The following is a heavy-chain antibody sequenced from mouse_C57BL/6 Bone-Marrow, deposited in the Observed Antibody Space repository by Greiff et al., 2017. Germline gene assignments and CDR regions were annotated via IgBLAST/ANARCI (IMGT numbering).Heavy chain of an antibody. CDR1: GYTFTSYG. Sequence: VQLQQSGAELARPGASVKLSCKASGYTFTSYGISWVKQRTGQGLEWIGEIYPRSGNTYYNEKFKGKATLTADKSSSTGYMELRSLTSEDSAVYFCARGWLPYAMDYWGQGTSVTVSS. CDR3: ARGWLPYAMDY. J-gene: IGHJ4*01. D-gene: IGHD2-2*01. V-gene: IGHV1-81*01. CDR2: IYPRSGNT.